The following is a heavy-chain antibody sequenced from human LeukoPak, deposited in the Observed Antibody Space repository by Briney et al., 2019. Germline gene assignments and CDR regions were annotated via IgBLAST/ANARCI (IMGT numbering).Heavy chain of an antibody. CDR1: GGSISSYY. Sequence: PSETLSLTCTVSGGSISSYYWGWIRQPPGKGLEWIGYIYYSGSTNYNPSLKSRVTISVDTSKNQFSLKLSSVTPADTAVYYCARYITPADAFDIWGQGTMVTVSS. CDR3: ARYITPADAFDI. V-gene: IGHV4-59*01. D-gene: IGHD1-1*01. J-gene: IGHJ3*02. CDR2: IYYSGST.